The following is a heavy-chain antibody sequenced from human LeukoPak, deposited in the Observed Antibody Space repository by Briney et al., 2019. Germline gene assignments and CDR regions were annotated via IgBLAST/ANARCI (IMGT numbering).Heavy chain of an antibody. J-gene: IGHJ4*02. Sequence: GGSLRLSCAASGFIFSNYYLNWVRQAPGKGLEWVSCIHGSASYNYYADSVKGRFTISRDSAKNSLYLQMNSLRAEDTAIYYCVRDRGTYRPIDYWGQGTLVTVSS. CDR1: GFIFSNYY. CDR2: IHGSASYN. D-gene: IGHD1-26*01. V-gene: IGHV3-21*04. CDR3: VRDRGTYRPIDY.